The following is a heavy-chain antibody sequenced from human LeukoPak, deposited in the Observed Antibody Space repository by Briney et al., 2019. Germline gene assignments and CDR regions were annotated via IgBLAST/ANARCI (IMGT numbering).Heavy chain of an antibody. CDR1: GGSISSGGYY. J-gene: IGHJ3*02. V-gene: IGHV4-30-4*01. CDR3: ARDCSGGSCYGAFDI. CDR2: IYDSGST. D-gene: IGHD2-15*01. Sequence: KPSETLSLTCTVSGGSISSGGYYWSWIRQPPGKGLEWIGYIYDSGSTYYNPSLKSRITISVDTSENRFSLKLSSVTATDTAVYYCARDCSGGSCYGAFDIWGQGTMVTVSS.